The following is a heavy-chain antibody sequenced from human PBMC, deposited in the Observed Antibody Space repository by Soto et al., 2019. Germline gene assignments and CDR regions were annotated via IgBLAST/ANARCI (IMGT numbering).Heavy chain of an antibody. D-gene: IGHD2-2*02. V-gene: IGHV1-18*04. CDR1: GYTFTDYS. CDR2: INTHNGHT. CDR3: ARTDTWAH. Sequence: ASVKVSCKTSGYTFTDYSMNWVGQAPGQRLEWMGWINTHNGHTQYSPRFDDRVTMTTDTSTSTAYMQMKGLRSDDTAVYYCARTDTWAHWGQGTLVTVSS. J-gene: IGHJ4*02.